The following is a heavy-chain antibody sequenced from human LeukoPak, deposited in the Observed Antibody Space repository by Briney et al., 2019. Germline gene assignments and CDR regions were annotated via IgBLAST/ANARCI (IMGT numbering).Heavy chain of an antibody. CDR2: IYHRGST. V-gene: IGHV4-38-2*01. Sequence: SETLSLTCAVSGYSISSGYYWGWIRQPPGKGLEGIGSIYHRGSTYYNPSLKSRVTISVDTSKNQFSLKLGSVTAADTAVYYCARPRGSCSGGSCYYYYFYYWGQGTLVTVSS. CDR1: GYSISSGYY. J-gene: IGHJ4*02. D-gene: IGHD2-15*01. CDR3: ARPRGSCSGGSCYYYYFYY.